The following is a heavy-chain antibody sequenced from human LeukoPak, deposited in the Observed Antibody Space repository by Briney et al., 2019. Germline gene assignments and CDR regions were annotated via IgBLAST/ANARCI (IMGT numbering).Heavy chain of an antibody. CDR2: ISSSSSTI. Sequence: PGESLRLSCAASGFTFSSYSMNWVRQAPGKGLEWVSYISSSSSTIYYADSVKGRFTISRDNAKNSLYLQMNSLRAEDTAVYYCARVSSSSWWALDYWGQGTLVTVSS. D-gene: IGHD6-13*01. V-gene: IGHV3-48*04. CDR1: GFTFSSYS. J-gene: IGHJ4*02. CDR3: ARVSSSSWWALDY.